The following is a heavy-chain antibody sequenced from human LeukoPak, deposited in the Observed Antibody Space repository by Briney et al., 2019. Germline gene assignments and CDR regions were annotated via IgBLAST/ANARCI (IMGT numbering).Heavy chain of an antibody. CDR1: GYTFTSYA. Sequence: ASVKVSCKASGYTFTSYAMHWVRQAPGQRLEWMGWINAGNGNTKYSQKFQGRVTITRDTSASTAYMELSGLRSEDTAVYYCARASVDNLNDPGSRRDFDYWGQGTLVTVSS. CDR3: ARASVDNLNDPGSRRDFDY. CDR2: INAGNGNT. V-gene: IGHV1-3*01. D-gene: IGHD1-1*01. J-gene: IGHJ4*02.